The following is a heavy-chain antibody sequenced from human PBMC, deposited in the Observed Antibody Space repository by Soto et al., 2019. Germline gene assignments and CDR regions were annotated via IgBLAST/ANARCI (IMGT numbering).Heavy chain of an antibody. V-gene: IGHV3-64*01. CDR3: AREGGSYYFDY. CDR1: GFTFSSYA. Sequence: EVQLVESGGGLVQPGGSLRLSCVASGFTFSSYAMHWVRQAPGKGLEYVSTISRNGGSTYYANSVKGRFTLSRDNSKNTLYLQMGSLRAEDMAVYYCAREGGSYYFDYWGQGTLVTVSS. D-gene: IGHD3-16*01. CDR2: ISRNGGST. J-gene: IGHJ4*02.